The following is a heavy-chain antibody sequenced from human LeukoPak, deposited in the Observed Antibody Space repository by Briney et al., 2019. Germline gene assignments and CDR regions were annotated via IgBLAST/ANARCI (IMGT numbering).Heavy chain of an antibody. Sequence: RPGGSLRLSCAASGFTFDDYGMSWVRQAPGKGLEWVAGINWKGGSTGYADSVKGRFIISRDNAKNSLYLQMNSLRVEDTALYHCARDNTWFGELSRAFGIWGLGTIVTVSS. CDR2: INWKGGST. CDR3: ARDNTWFGELSRAFGI. D-gene: IGHD3-10*01. CDR1: GFTFDDYG. J-gene: IGHJ3*02. V-gene: IGHV3-20*01.